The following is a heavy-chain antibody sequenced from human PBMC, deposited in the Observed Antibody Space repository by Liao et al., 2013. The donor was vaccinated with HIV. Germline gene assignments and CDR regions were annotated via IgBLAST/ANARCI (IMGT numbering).Heavy chain of an antibody. Sequence: QLQLQESGPGLVKPSGTLSLICTVSGGSISTTDFLWSWVRQPPGRPLEWIGGVYYTGSTYLNPSLEGRVSLSIDTSQNRFSLTLTSVTAADTAVYYCVRDGVGYRDLGGLDPWGQGALVTVSS. D-gene: IGHD5-12*01. CDR3: VRDGVGYRDLGGLDP. CDR1: GGSISTTDFL. V-gene: IGHV4-39*07. CDR2: VYYTGST. J-gene: IGHJ5*02.